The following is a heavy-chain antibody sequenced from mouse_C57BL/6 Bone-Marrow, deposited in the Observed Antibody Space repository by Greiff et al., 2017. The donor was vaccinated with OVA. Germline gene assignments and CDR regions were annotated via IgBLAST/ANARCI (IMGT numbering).Heavy chain of an antibody. CDR1: GYTFTSYW. Sequence: QVQLQQPGAELVRPGSSVKLSCKASGYTFTSYWMDWVKQRPGQGLEWIGNIYPSDSETHYNQKFKDKATLTVDKSSSTAYMQLSSLTSEDSAVYYCARGGSSPPWFAYWGQGTLVTVSA. CDR3: ARGGSSPPWFAY. CDR2: IYPSDSET. J-gene: IGHJ3*01. D-gene: IGHD1-1*01. V-gene: IGHV1-61*01.